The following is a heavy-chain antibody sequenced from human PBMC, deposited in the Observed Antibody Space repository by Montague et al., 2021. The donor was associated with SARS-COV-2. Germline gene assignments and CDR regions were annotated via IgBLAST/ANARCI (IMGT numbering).Heavy chain of an antibody. J-gene: IGHJ6*02. D-gene: IGHD1-1*01. CDR2: TYYRSKWYN. CDR1: GDSVSSNSAT. V-gene: IGHV6-1*01. Sequence: CAISGDSVSSNSATWNWFRQSPSRGLEWLGRTYYRSKWYNDYAVSVRGRVTINPDTSKNQFSLQLNSVTPEDTAIYYCTSGREGNYNVMDVWGRGTTVTVSS. CDR3: TSGREGNYNVMDV.